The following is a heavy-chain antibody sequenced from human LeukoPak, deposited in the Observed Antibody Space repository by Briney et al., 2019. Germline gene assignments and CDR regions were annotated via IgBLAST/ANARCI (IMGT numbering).Heavy chain of an antibody. CDR1: GFPFDAFA. CDR3: AKDLHY. V-gene: IGHV3-9*01. J-gene: IGHJ4*02. Sequence: GGSLRLSCAASGFPFDAFAMHWVRQGPGKGLEWVAGISWNSERIGYEDSVKGRFTISRDNAENYLYLQMNSLRGEDTAVYYCAKDLHYWGQGTLVTVSS. CDR2: ISWNSERI.